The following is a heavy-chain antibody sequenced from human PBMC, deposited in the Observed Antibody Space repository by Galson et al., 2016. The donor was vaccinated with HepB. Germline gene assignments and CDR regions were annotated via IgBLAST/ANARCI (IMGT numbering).Heavy chain of an antibody. CDR1: GFTFDDYA. CDR3: AKEESSGCFDY. D-gene: IGHD6-19*01. Sequence: SLRLSCAASGFTFDDYAMHWVRQAPGKGLEWVSGISWNSGGIGYADSVKGRFTSSRDNARNSLYLQMNSLRAVDTALYYCAKEESSGCFDYWGQGTLVTVSS. CDR2: ISWNSGGI. V-gene: IGHV3-9*01. J-gene: IGHJ4*02.